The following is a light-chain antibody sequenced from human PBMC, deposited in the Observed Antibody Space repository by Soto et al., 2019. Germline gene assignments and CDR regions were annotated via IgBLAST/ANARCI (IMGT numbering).Light chain of an antibody. CDR3: QVWDSSSDHSVV. CDR2: YDS. V-gene: IGLV3-21*04. J-gene: IGLJ2*01. Sequence: SYELTQPPSLSVAPGKTAKITCGGSSIGSKNVHWYQQRPGQAPVLVIYYDSDRPSRIPERFSGSNSGNTATLTISRVEAGDEADYYCQVWDSSSDHSVVFGGGTKLTVL. CDR1: SIGSKN.